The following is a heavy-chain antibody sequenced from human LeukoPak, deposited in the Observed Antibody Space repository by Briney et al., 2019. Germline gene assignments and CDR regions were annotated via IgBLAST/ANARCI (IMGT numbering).Heavy chain of an antibody. D-gene: IGHD3-22*01. J-gene: IGHJ4*02. CDR2: ISYDGSNK. Sequence: GGSLRLSCAASGFTFSSYGMHWVRQAPGKGLEWVAVISYDGSNKYYADSVKGRFTISRDNSKNTLYLQMNSLRAEDTAVYYCAKVGSSGYYLYYFDYWGQRTLVTVSS. CDR1: GFTFSSYG. CDR3: AKVGSSGYYLYYFDY. V-gene: IGHV3-30*18.